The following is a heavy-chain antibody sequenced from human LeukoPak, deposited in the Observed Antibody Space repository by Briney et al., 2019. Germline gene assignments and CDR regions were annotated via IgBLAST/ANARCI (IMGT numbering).Heavy chain of an antibody. CDR1: GFTFNSCW. Sequence: PGGSLRLSCAASGFTFNSCWMSWVRQAPGKGLEWTANINEDGSEKHYVDPVEGRFTISRDNAKNSLYLQMNSLRVEDTALYYCTRGDSSSKIDNWGQGILVIVSS. CDR2: INEDGSEK. V-gene: IGHV3-7*01. CDR3: TRGDSSSKIDN. D-gene: IGHD6-6*01. J-gene: IGHJ4*02.